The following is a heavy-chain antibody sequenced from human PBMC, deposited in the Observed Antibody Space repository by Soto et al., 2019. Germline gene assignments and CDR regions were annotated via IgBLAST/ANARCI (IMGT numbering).Heavy chain of an antibody. CDR1: GFTFSNYA. D-gene: IGHD6-19*01. Sequence: EVQLLESGGGLVQPGGSLRLSCVASGFTFSNYAMSWVRQAPGKGLEWVSAISSAGRTYYADSVKGRFTISRDNSKNTLYLQMNSLRAEDTAVHYCAKAESSYASGCYAYWGQGTLVTVSS. CDR2: ISSAGRT. J-gene: IGHJ4*02. V-gene: IGHV3-23*01. CDR3: AKAESSYASGCYAY.